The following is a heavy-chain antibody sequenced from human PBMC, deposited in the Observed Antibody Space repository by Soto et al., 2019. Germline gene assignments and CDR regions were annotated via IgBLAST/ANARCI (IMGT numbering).Heavy chain of an antibody. CDR2: IIPIFGTT. J-gene: IGHJ5*02. CDR3: ARLLYSSFLFDP. CDR1: GGTFSSYA. Sequence: SVKVSCKASGGTFSSYAISWVRQAPGQGLEWMGGIIPIFGTTNYAQKFQGRVTITADESTSTAYMELSSLRSEDTAVYYCARLLYSSFLFDPWGQGTLVTVSS. D-gene: IGHD6-6*01. V-gene: IGHV1-69*13.